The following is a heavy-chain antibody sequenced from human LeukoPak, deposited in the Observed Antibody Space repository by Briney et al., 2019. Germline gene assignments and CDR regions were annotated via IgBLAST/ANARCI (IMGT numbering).Heavy chain of an antibody. Sequence: SVKVSCKASGGTFSSYAISWVRQAPGQGLEWMGRIIPIFGTANYAQKFQGRVTITTDESTGTAYMELSSLRSEDTAVYYCARELYYYDSSGYYNDYWGQGTLVTVSS. CDR3: ARELYYYDSSGYYNDY. V-gene: IGHV1-69*05. D-gene: IGHD3-22*01. CDR2: IIPIFGTA. CDR1: GGTFSSYA. J-gene: IGHJ4*02.